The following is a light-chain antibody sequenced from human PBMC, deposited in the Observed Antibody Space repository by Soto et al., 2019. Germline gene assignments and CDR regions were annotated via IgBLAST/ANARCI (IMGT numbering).Light chain of an antibody. CDR2: DAS. CDR1: HDINNY. V-gene: IGKV1-33*01. Sequence: DIQMTQSPSSLSASVGDRITIACQASHDINNYLSWFQQKPGKAPRLLIYDASNLEAGVPSRFSGSGSGTDFTFTINSQQPEDIATYFCQQYDDLPYTFGQGTNLEIK. CDR3: QQYDDLPYT. J-gene: IGKJ2*01.